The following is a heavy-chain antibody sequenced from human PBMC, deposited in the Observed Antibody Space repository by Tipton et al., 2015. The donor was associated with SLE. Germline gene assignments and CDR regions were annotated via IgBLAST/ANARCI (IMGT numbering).Heavy chain of an antibody. CDR3: ARGALYYPSIVWFDP. CDR2: IYYTGIT. V-gene: IGHV4-39*07. Sequence: TLSLTCSVSSGSISNSDYYWGWIRQPPGKGLEWIGSIYYTGITWYNPSLKSRVLVSLDSSKNQFSLKLTSVTAADTAVYYCARGALYYPSIVWFDPWGQGTLVTVSS. J-gene: IGHJ5*02. D-gene: IGHD3-22*01. CDR1: SGSISNSDYY.